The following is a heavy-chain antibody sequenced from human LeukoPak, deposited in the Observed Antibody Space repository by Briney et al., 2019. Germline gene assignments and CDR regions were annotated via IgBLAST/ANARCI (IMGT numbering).Heavy chain of an antibody. V-gene: IGHV3-21*01. D-gene: IGHD3-10*01. CDR3: ATPRGGKLLLDAFDM. Sequence: GGSLRLSCAASGFTFSNYNMNWVRQAPGKGLEWVSYISYSSTYIYYADSVKGRFTVSRDNAKNSLYLQLNSLRAEDTAVYYCATPRGGKLLLDAFDMWGQGTMVTVSS. CDR1: GFTFSNYN. CDR2: ISYSSTYI. J-gene: IGHJ3*02.